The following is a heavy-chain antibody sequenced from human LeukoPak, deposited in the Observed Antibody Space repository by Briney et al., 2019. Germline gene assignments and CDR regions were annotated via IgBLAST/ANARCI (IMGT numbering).Heavy chain of an antibody. J-gene: IGHJ4*02. V-gene: IGHV4-59*01. D-gene: IGHD4-11*01. CDR3: ARIRYSNYSLDY. CDR1: GGFINSYY. CDR2: IYYSGST. Sequence: SETLSLTCTVSGGFINSYYWSWIRQPPGKGLEWIGYIYYSGSTNHNPSLKSRVTMSVDTSKNQFSLKLSSVTAADTAVYYCARIRYSNYSLDYWGRGTLVTVSS.